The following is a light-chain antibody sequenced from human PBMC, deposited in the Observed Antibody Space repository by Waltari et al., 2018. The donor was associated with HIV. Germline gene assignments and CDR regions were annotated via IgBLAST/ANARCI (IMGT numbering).Light chain of an antibody. J-gene: IGLJ2*01. CDR2: EAI. V-gene: IGLV2-23*01. Sequence: QSALTQPASVSGSPGQSITISCTGSSSNIGTYNLVSWFQHHPGKGPKLIIYEAIKRPSCVSDRFSSSKSGYASFLTISGLQAEAEADYYCCSYADVITPYVIFGGGTKLTVL. CDR1: SSNIGTYNL. CDR3: CSYADVITPYVI.